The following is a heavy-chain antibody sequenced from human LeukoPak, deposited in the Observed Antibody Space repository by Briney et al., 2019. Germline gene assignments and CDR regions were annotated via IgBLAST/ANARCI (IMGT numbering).Heavy chain of an antibody. CDR2: IYYSGST. CDR1: GGSISSYY. Sequence: PSETLSLTCTVSGGSISSYYWSWIRQPPGKGLEWIGYIYYSGSTNYNPSLKSRVTISVDTSKNQFSLKLSSVTAADTAVYYCARGLNYGVETFFDYWGQGTLVTVSA. J-gene: IGHJ4*02. D-gene: IGHD4-17*01. V-gene: IGHV4-59*01. CDR3: ARGLNYGVETFFDY.